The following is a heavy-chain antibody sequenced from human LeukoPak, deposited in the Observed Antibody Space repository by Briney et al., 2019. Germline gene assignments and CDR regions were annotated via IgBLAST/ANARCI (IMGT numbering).Heavy chain of an antibody. Sequence: GASVKVSCKASGYTFTSYDINWVRQATGQGLEWMGWMNPNSGNTGYAQKFQGRVTITRNTSISTAYMGLSSLRSEDTAVYYCARGGPATGTTGFDYWGQGTLVTVSS. J-gene: IGHJ4*02. CDR2: MNPNSGNT. V-gene: IGHV1-8*03. CDR1: GYTFTSYD. CDR3: ARGGPATGTTGFDY. D-gene: IGHD1-1*01.